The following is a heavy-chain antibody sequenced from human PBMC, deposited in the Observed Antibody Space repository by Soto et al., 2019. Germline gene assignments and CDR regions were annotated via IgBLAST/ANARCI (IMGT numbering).Heavy chain of an antibody. CDR2: IAYDGSSK. V-gene: IGHV3-30*18. CDR3: AKSLDGVPVQKFDP. Sequence: QVQLVESGGGVVQPGRSLRLSCTASGFTFDSYGMHWVRQAPGKGLEWVAVIAYDGSSKYYADSVKGRFTISRDNSNNTLYLQMSSLRVEDTAVYCCAKSLDGVPVQKFDPWGQGTLVTVSS. D-gene: IGHD3-3*01. CDR1: GFTFDSYG. J-gene: IGHJ5*02.